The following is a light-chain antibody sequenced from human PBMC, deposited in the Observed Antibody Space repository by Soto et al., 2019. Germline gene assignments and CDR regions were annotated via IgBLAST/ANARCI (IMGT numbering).Light chain of an antibody. J-gene: IGKJ4*01. V-gene: IGKV1-5*03. CDR1: ESIGSF. CDR2: KAS. Sequence: DIQMTQSPSTLSASPGDRVTITCRASESIGSFLAWYQQKAGKAPKLLIYKASTLQIEVPSRFSGSGSGTDFTLTINGLQPDDFATYYCQEYVSYSALAFGGGNKVEIK. CDR3: QEYVSYSALA.